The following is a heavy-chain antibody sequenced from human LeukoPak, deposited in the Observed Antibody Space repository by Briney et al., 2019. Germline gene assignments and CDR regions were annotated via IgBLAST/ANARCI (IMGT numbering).Heavy chain of an antibody. CDR3: AKVHSSGAGVFGY. CDR1: GFTFDDYA. D-gene: IGHD6-19*01. V-gene: IGHV3-9*01. J-gene: IGHJ4*02. CDR2: ISWNSGSI. Sequence: GRSLRLSCAASGFTFDDYAMHWVRQAPGKGLEWVSGISWNSGSIGYADSVKGRFTISRDNAKNSLYLQMNSLRAEDTALYYCAKVHSSGAGVFGYWGQGTLVTVSS.